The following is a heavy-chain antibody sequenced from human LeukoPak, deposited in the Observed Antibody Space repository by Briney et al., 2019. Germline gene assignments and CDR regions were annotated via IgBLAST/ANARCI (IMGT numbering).Heavy chain of an antibody. CDR3: ARDLPHPLLTEWLLSALYLGYMDV. J-gene: IGHJ6*03. V-gene: IGHV1-69*05. Sequence: SVKVSCKASGGTFSSYAISWVRQAPGQGLEWMGGIIPIFGTANYAQKFQGRVTITTDESTSTAYMELSSLRSEDTAVYYCARDLPHPLLTEWLLSALYLGYMDVWGKGTTVTVSS. CDR1: GGTFSSYA. D-gene: IGHD3-3*01. CDR2: IIPIFGTA.